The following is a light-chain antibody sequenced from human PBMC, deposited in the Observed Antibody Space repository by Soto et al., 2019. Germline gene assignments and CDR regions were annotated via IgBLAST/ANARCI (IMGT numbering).Light chain of an antibody. J-gene: IGKJ2*01. CDR2: DAS. V-gene: IGKV3-11*01. CDR3: QKRSSWHRT. Sequence: ELVLTQSPATLSLSPGERATLSCRSSQSVSSYLAWYQQKPGQTPRLLIYDASNRATGIPARFSGSGSGTDFTLTISSLAPEDFAVYYCQKRSSWHRTFGQGTKLEIK. CDR1: QSVSSY.